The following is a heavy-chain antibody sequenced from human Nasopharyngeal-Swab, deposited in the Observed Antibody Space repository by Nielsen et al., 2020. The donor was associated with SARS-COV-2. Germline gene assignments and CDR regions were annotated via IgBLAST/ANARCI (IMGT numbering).Heavy chain of an antibody. V-gene: IGHV5-51*01. D-gene: IGHD3-22*01. CDR1: GYSFTSYW. CDR3: ARNVEVDSSGYYYAAGY. J-gene: IGHJ4*02. Sequence: GESLKISCKGSGYSFTSYWIGWVRQMPGKGLEWMGIIYPGDSDTRYSPSFQGQVTISADKSISTAYLQWSSLKASDTAMYYCARNVEVDSSGYYYAAGYWGQGTLVTVSS. CDR2: IYPGDSDT.